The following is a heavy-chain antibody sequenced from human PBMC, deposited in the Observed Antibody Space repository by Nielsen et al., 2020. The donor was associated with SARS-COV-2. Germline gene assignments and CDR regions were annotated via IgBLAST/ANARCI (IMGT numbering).Heavy chain of an antibody. CDR2: IKQDGSEK. D-gene: IGHD4-17*01. V-gene: IGHV3-7*03. CDR3: ARDRYGDYTPWYYGMDV. J-gene: IGHJ6*02. CDR1: GFTFSSYW. Sequence: GGSLRLSCAASGFTFSSYWMSWVRQAPGKGLEWVANIKQDGSEKYYVDSVKGRFTISRDNAKNSLYLQMNSLRSDDTAVYYCARDRYGDYTPWYYGMDVWGQGTTVTVSS.